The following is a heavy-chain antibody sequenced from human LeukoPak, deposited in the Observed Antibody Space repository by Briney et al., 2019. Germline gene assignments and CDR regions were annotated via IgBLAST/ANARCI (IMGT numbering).Heavy chain of an antibody. CDR2: INQSGRT. CDR1: GGSFSGYY. J-gene: IGHJ3*02. D-gene: IGHD3-10*01. CDR3: ARGWFGFWHNSYPDDNAFDI. V-gene: IGHV4-34*01. Sequence: PSETLSLTCAVYGGSFSGYYWSWIRQVPGKGLEWIGEINQSGRTNYNPYLKSRVTISVDTSKNQISLKLSFVTATDTAVYYCARGWFGFWHNSYPDDNAFDIWGQGTMVTVSS.